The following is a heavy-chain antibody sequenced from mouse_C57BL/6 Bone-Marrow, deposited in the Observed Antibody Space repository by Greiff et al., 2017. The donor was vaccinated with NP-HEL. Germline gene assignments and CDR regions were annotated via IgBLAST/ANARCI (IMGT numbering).Heavy chain of an antibody. J-gene: IGHJ3*01. CDR2: IDPSDSYT. CDR3: ARLNWDGFGY. D-gene: IGHD4-1*01. CDR1: GYTFTSYW. Sequence: QVQLQQPGAELVMPGASVKLSCKASGYTFTSYWMHWVKQRPGQGLEWIGEIDPSDSYTNYNQKFKGKSTLTVDKSSSTAYMQLSSLTSESSAVCCCARLNWDGFGYWGQGALVTVST. V-gene: IGHV1-69*01.